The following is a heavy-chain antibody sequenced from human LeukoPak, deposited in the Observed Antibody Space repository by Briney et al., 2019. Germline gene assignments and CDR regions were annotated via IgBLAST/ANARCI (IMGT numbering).Heavy chain of an antibody. D-gene: IGHD5-18*01. J-gene: IGHJ6*02. V-gene: IGHV3-53*01. CDR1: GFTVSSNY. Sequence: PGGSLRLSCAASGFTVSSNYMSWVRQAPGKGLEWVSVIYNGGSTYYADSVKGRFTISRDNSKNTLYLQMSSLRAEDTAVYYCARGGYTYGSGYYYGMDVWGQGTTVTVSS. CDR2: IYNGGST. CDR3: ARGGYTYGSGYYYGMDV.